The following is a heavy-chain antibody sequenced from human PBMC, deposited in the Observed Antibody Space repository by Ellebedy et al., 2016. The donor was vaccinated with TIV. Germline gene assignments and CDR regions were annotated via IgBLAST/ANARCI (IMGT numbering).Heavy chain of an antibody. V-gene: IGHV1-2*02. Sequence: ASVKVSCKASGYTFTGYYMHWVRQAPGQGLEWMGWINPNSGGTNCAQKFQGRVTMTTDTATSTAYMELRSLKSDDTAVYYCARGLRAVAVTTFDYWGQGTLVTVSS. CDR1: GYTFTGYY. D-gene: IGHD6-19*01. CDR3: ARGLRAVAVTTFDY. J-gene: IGHJ4*02. CDR2: INPNSGGT.